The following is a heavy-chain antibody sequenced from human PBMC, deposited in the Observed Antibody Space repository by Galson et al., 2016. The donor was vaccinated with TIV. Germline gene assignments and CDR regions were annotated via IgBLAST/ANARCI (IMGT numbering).Heavy chain of an antibody. CDR3: AREVAADGELDY. V-gene: IGHV3-23*01. CDR2: TSASGTGP. CDR1: GFDFGSYA. D-gene: IGHD6-13*01. Sequence: SLRLSCAASGFDFGSYALSWVRLAPGKGMEWISGTSASGTGPDYADSVKGRFTISRDNSKNTLYLQMARLRGDDTATYYCAREVAADGELDYWGQGTLVIVSS. J-gene: IGHJ4*02.